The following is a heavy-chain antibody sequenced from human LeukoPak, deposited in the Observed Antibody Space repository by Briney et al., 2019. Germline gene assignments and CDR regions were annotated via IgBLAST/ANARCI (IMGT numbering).Heavy chain of an antibody. D-gene: IGHD2-2*02. CDR3: ARGYCSSTSCYSSYYYYMDV. CDR1: GGTFSSYT. CDR2: IIPILGIA. V-gene: IGHV1-69*02. J-gene: IGHJ6*03. Sequence: GSSVKVSCKASGGTFSSYTISWVRQAPGQGLEWMGRIIPILGIANYAQKFQGRVTITADKSTSTAYMELSSLRSEDTAVYYCARGYCSSTSCYSSYYYYMDVWGKGTTVTVSS.